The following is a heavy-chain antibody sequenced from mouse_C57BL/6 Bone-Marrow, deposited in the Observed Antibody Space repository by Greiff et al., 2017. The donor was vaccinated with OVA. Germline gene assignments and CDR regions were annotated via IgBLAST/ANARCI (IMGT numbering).Heavy chain of an antibody. V-gene: IGHV1-26*01. CDR1: GYTFTDYY. CDR3: ARGGLHYYGSYYAMDY. J-gene: IGHJ4*01. D-gene: IGHD1-1*01. CDR2: INPNNGGT. Sequence: VQLQQSGPELVKPGASVKISCKASGYTFTDYYMNWVKQSHGKSLEWIGDINPNNGGTSYNQKFKGKATLTVDKSSSTAYMELSSLTSEDSAVYYCARGGLHYYGSYYAMDYWGQGTSVTVSS.